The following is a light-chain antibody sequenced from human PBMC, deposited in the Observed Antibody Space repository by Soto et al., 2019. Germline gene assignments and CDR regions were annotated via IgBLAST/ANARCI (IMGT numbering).Light chain of an antibody. Sequence: DIQMTQSPPILSASVGDRVTMTCRASQSISSRLAWYQQKPGRAPKLLIYKASTLETAVPSRFSGSGSGTAFTLTNSSLQPDDFATYYCQQYTTYSSFGPGTKVDMK. CDR2: KAS. CDR1: QSISSR. V-gene: IGKV1-5*03. J-gene: IGKJ3*01. CDR3: QQYTTYSS.